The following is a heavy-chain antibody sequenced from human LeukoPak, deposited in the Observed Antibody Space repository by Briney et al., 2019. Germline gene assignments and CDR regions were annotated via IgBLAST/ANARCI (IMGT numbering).Heavy chain of an antibody. J-gene: IGHJ6*02. V-gene: IGHV3-33*01. CDR2: IWYDGSNK. CDR1: GFTFSSYG. D-gene: IGHD3-22*01. CDR3: ARATTYYDSSGYYHAHYYYGMDV. Sequence: GGSLRLSCAASGFTFSSYGMHWVRQAPGKGLEWVAVIWYDGSNKYYADSVKGRFTISRDNSKNTLYLQMNSLRAEDTAVYYCARATTYYDSSGYYHAHYYYGMDVWGQGTTVTVSS.